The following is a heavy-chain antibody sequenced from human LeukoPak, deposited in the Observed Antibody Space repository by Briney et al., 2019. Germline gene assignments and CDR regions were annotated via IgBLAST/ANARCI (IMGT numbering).Heavy chain of an antibody. CDR2: INHSGST. Sequence: SETLSHTCAVYGGSFSGYYWSWIRQPPGKGLEWIGEINHSGSTNYNPSLKSRVTISVDTSKNQFSLKLSSVTAADTAVYYCARAQGYSYGYLYDYWGQGTLVTVSS. J-gene: IGHJ4*02. V-gene: IGHV4-34*01. D-gene: IGHD5-18*01. CDR1: GGSFSGYY. CDR3: ARAQGYSYGYLYDY.